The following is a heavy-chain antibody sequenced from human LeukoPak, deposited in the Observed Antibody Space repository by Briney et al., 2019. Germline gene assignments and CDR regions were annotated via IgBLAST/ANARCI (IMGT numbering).Heavy chain of an antibody. D-gene: IGHD3-16*02. Sequence: GASVKVSCKASGYTFTGYYMHWVRQAPGQGLEWMGIINPSGGSTSYAQKFQGRVTMTRDTSTSTVYMELSSLRSEDTAVYYCARDHDYIWGSYRTPEYWGQGTLVTVSS. CDR1: GYTFTGYY. CDR3: ARDHDYIWGSYRTPEY. CDR2: INPSGGST. V-gene: IGHV1-46*01. J-gene: IGHJ4*02.